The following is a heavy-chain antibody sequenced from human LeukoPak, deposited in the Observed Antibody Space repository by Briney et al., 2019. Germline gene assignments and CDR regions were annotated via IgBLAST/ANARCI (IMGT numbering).Heavy chain of an antibody. CDR3: ARDQWLVRYFDY. V-gene: IGHV4-39*07. J-gene: IGHJ4*02. CDR2: IYYSGST. Sequence: SETLSLTCTVSGGSIGSSSYYWGWIRQPPGKGLEWIGSIYYSGSTYYNPSLKSRVTISVDTSKNQFSLKLSSVTAADTAVYYCARDQWLVRYFDYWGQGTLVTVSS. CDR1: GGSIGSSSYY. D-gene: IGHD6-19*01.